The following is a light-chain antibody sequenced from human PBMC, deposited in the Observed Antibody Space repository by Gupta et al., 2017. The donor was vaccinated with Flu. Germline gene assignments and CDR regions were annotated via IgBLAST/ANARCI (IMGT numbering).Light chain of an antibody. CDR3: QIDNTAPFT. V-gene: IGKV1-27*01. Sequence: DIQMTQSPSSLSASAGDRVTITCRATQDISLYLAWHQHKPGRTPKLLLFNSVMACFGVPSRFSGRRSSIDFTLTIGILLLEDVAPYYCQIDNTAPFTFGPGTRVDIK. CDR1: QDISLY. J-gene: IGKJ3*01. CDR2: NSV.